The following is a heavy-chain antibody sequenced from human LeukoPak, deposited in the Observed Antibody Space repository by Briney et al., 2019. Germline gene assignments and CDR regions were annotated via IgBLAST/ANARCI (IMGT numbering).Heavy chain of an antibody. CDR2: IWYDGSNQ. D-gene: IGHD3-10*01. CDR1: GFSFSNYG. Sequence: GGSLRLSCAASGFSFSNYGVHWVRQGPGKGLEWLTFIWYDGSNQYYADSVKGRFTISRDNSKNTLYLQMNSLRAEDTAVYHCAKGRDPGSGSFEFDYWGQGTLVTVSS. V-gene: IGHV3-30*02. CDR3: AKGRDPGSGSFEFDY. J-gene: IGHJ4*02.